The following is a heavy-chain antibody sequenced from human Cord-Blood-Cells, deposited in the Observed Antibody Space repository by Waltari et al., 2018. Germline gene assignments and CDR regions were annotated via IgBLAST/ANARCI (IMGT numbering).Heavy chain of an antibody. Sequence: QVQLVESGGGVVQPGRSLRLSCAASGFTFSSYAMHWVRQAPGKGLEWVAVISYDGSNKYYAGSVKGRFTITRDNSKNTLYLQMNSLRAEDTAVYYCASQLGMGAFDIWGQGTMVTVSS. J-gene: IGHJ3*02. CDR2: ISYDGSNK. V-gene: IGHV3-30-3*01. D-gene: IGHD7-27*01. CDR1: GFTFSSYA. CDR3: ASQLGMGAFDI.